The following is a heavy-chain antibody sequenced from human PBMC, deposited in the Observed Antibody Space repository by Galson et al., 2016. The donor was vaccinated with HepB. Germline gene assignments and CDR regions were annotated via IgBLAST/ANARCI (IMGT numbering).Heavy chain of an antibody. CDR1: GFRFTYYG. CDR3: AKDSILGATAGFYGIDV. D-gene: IGHD1-26*01. J-gene: IGHJ6*02. Sequence: SLRLSCAASGFRFTYYGLHWVRQAPGKGLEWVAVISYDGNKEYYADSVKGRFTIFRDNPKTTVYLEMNGLRVEDTAVYYCAKDSILGATAGFYGIDVWSQGTTVTVSS. V-gene: IGHV3-30*18. CDR2: ISYDGNKE.